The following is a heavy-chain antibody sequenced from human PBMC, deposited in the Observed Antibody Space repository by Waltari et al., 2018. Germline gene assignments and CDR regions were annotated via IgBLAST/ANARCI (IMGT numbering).Heavy chain of an antibody. V-gene: IGHV3-9*01. CDR1: GFTFDDYA. D-gene: IGHD2-8*01. J-gene: IGHJ4*02. CDR3: AKDIHNCYCTNGVCQIFDY. Sequence: EVQLVESGGGLVQPGRSLRLSCAASGFTFDDYAMHWVRQAPGKGLEWVSGIWLNSGSIGYAGSVKGCFTISRDNAKNSLYLQMNRLRAEDTALYDCAKDIHNCYCTNGVCQIFDYWGQGTLVTVSS. CDR2: IWLNSGSI.